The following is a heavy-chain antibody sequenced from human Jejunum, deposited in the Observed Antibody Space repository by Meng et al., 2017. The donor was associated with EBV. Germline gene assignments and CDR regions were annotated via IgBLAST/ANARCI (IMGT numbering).Heavy chain of an antibody. J-gene: IGHJ4*02. V-gene: IGHV3-30-3*01. CDR2: ISNDGNNK. Sequence: VQVVDSRGGVVQPGRSLRLFCAASGFTFSGHAMQWVRQAPGKGLKWVALISNDGNNKYYADSVKGRFTISRDNSKNTLYLQMNSLRVDDTALYYCTREWGADYWGQGTLVTVSS. CDR3: TREWGADY. D-gene: IGHD3-16*01. CDR1: GFTFSGHA.